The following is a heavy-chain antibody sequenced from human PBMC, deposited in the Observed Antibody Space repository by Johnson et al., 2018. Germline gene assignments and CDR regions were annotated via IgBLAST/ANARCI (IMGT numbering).Heavy chain of an antibody. J-gene: IGHJ6*02. CDR2: IGCNSGSA. D-gene: IGHD6-13*01. V-gene: IGHV3-9*01. CDR3: ARGGSSSWSQAPGPRDYYYYGMDA. Sequence: VQLVESGGGLIQPGRSLRLSCAASGFTFQNFGMHWVRQAPGKGLEWVSGIGCNSGSAGYADSVKGRFPISRDNPKHSLYLQMHTRRPEDTAFLYCARGGSSSWSQAPGPRDYYYYGMDAWGQGTTVTVSS. CDR1: GFTFQNFG.